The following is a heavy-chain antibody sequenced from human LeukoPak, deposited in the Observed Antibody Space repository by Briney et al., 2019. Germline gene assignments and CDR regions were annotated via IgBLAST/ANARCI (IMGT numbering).Heavy chain of an antibody. J-gene: IGHJ4*02. CDR1: GYTFTGYY. D-gene: IGHD6-19*01. CDR2: INPNSGGT. Sequence: ASVTVSCKASGYTFTGYYMHWVRQAPGQGLEWMGWINPNSGGTNYAQKFQGRVTMTRDTSISTAYMELSRLRSDDTAVYYCARDPRGPTGYDHSGRDTFDYWGQGSLVTVSS. V-gene: IGHV1-2*02. CDR3: ARDPRGPTGYDHSGRDTFDY.